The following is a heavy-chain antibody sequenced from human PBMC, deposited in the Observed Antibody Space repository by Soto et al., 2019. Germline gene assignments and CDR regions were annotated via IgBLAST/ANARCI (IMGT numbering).Heavy chain of an antibody. V-gene: IGHV4-4*07. CDR3: ARGSRDCSGGSCYSWAS. D-gene: IGHD2-15*01. CDR2: IYASGRI. CDR1: SDSFGTYF. J-gene: IGHJ4*02. Sequence: QVQLQESGPGLVKPSETLSLTCTVSSDSFGTYFWSWVRQPAGQGLEWIGHIYASGRINYNPSVKSRVTMSMDTSKTQFSLNLTSVTAADTAVYYCARGSRDCSGGSCYSWASWGQGTLVTVSS.